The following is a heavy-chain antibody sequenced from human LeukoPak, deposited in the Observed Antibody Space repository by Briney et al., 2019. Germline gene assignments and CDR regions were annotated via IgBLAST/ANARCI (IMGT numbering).Heavy chain of an antibody. CDR1: GYTFTGYY. V-gene: IGHV1-2*02. J-gene: IGHJ4*02. CDR3: ARAQPRGICPFDY. CDR2: INPNTGGT. Sequence: ASVTVSCKASGYTFTGYYIHWVRQAPGQGLEWMGWINPNTGGTTYAQKFQDRVTMTSDTSINSAYMKLSRLRSDDTAVYYCARAQPRGICPFDYWGQGTLVTVSS. D-gene: IGHD3-3*02.